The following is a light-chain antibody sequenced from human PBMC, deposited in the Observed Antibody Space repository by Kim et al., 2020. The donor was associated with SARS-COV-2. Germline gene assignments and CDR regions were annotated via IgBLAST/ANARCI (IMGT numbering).Light chain of an antibody. CDR1: QGIRSH. J-gene: IGKJ5*01. CDR3: QQLIGYPIT. V-gene: IGKV1-9*01. Sequence: DIQLTQSPSFLSASVGDRVAITCRASQGIRSHLAWYQQKPGKAPKLVIYDASTLQSGVPSRFSGSGSGTEFTLTISSLQPEDFATYYCQQLIGYPITFGQGTRLEIK. CDR2: DAS.